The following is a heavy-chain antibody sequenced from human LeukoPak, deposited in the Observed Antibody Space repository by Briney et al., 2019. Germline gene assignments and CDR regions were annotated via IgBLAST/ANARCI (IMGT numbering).Heavy chain of an antibody. CDR1: GGTFSSYA. Sequence: ASVKVSCKASGGTFSSYAISWVRQAPGQGLEWMGWMNPISGNTGYAQKFQGRVTMTRNTSINTAYMELSGLRSEDTAVYYCARRPPFDPWGQGTLVTVSS. CDR3: ARRPPFDP. J-gene: IGHJ5*02. CDR2: MNPISGNT. V-gene: IGHV1-8*02.